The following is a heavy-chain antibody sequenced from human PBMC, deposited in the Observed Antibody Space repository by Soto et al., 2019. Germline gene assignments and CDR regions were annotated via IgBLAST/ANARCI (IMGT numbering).Heavy chain of an antibody. CDR2: ISYDGSNK. CDR1: GFAFSSYA. V-gene: IGHV3-30-3*01. Sequence: QVQLVESGGGVVQPGRSLRLSCAASGFAFSSYAMHWVRQAPRKGLEWVAVISYDGSNKYYADSVKGRFTISRDNSKNTLYLQMNSLRAEDTAVYYCAMPITMIAYGMDVWGQGTTVTVSS. CDR3: AMPITMIAYGMDV. D-gene: IGHD3-22*01. J-gene: IGHJ6*02.